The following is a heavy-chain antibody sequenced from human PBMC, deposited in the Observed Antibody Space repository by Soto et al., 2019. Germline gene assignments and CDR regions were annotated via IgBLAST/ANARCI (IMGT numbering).Heavy chain of an antibody. Sequence: EVQLVESGGGLVQPGGSLRLSCAASGFSFSSYWMHWLRQVPGKGLVWVSRINGDGDYTNYADSVKGRFTISRDNAKNMLYLQLNSLRAEDTAVYCCAIERGGYSADFWGQGTLVTVSS. D-gene: IGHD2-15*01. CDR1: GFSFSSYW. J-gene: IGHJ4*02. CDR3: AIERGGYSADF. V-gene: IGHV3-74*01. CDR2: INGDGDYT.